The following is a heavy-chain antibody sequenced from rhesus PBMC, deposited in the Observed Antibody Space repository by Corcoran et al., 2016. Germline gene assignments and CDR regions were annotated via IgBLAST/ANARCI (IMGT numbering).Heavy chain of an antibody. Sequence: QLQLQESGPGLVKPSETLSLTCAVSGCSFSSNYWSWIPQPPGKGPGWLGRIFGSGGSTDYNPSLKSRVTISTDTSKNQFSLKLSSVTAADTAVYYCARAVMYNYWGQGVLVTVSS. CDR2: IFGSGGST. CDR1: GCSFSSNY. D-gene: IGHD1-1*01. V-gene: IGHV4-173*01. J-gene: IGHJ4*01. CDR3: ARAVMYNY.